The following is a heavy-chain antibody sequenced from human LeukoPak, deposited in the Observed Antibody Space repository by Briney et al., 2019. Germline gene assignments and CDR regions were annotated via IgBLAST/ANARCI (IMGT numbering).Heavy chain of an antibody. D-gene: IGHD2-2*02. CDR2: ISSSSSTI. V-gene: IGHV3-11*04. CDR1: GFTFSDYY. J-gene: IGHJ4*02. CDR3: ALDIVVVPAAIPFDY. Sequence: PGGSLRLSCAASGFTFSDYYMSWIRQAPGKGLEWVSYISSSSSTIYYADSVKGRFTISRDNAKNSLYLQMNSLRAEDTAVYYCALDIVVVPAAIPFDYWGQGILVTVSS.